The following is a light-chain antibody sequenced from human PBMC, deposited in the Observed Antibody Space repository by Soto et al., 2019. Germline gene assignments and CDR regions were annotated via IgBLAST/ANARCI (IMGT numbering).Light chain of an antibody. CDR3: QHYYSYPWS. V-gene: IGKV1-8*01. CDR2: AAS. CDR1: QDISNY. Sequence: AIRMTQSPSSLSASTGDRVTITCRASQDISNYLVWYQQKPGKAPKVLIHAASTLQGGVSSRFSGSGSGTYFTLTNNRLQSEDFATYYCQHYYSYPWSFGQGTKVEV. J-gene: IGKJ1*01.